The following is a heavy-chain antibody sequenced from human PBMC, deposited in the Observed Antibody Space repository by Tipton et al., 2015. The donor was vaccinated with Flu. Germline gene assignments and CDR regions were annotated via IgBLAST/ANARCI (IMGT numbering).Heavy chain of an antibody. V-gene: IGHV3-23*01. CDR3: AKDLSLYDFWSGYYPKTNSYYGMDV. CDR1: GFTFSSYA. CDR2: ISGSGGST. Sequence: SLRLSCAASGFTFSSYAMSWVRQAPGKGLEWVSAISGSGGSTYYADSVKGRFTISRDNSKNTLYLQMNSLRAEDTAVYYCAKDLSLYDFWSGYYPKTNSYYGMDVWGQGTTVTVSS. D-gene: IGHD3-3*01. J-gene: IGHJ6*02.